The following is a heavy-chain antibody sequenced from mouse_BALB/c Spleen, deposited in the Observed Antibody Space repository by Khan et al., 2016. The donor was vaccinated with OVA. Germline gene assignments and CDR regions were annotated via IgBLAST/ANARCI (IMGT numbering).Heavy chain of an antibody. Sequence: VQLKESGGGLVQPGGSRKLSCAASGFTFNSYGMHWVRQAPEKGLEWVAYISGDSNTIYYADTVKGRFTISRDNPKNTLFLQMTSLMSEDTAMYYGATSYFYGYYFDYWGPGTTLTVS. CDR3: ATSYFYGYYFDY. CDR2: ISGDSNTI. D-gene: IGHD1-1*01. J-gene: IGHJ2*01. V-gene: IGHV5-17*02. CDR1: GFTFNSYG.